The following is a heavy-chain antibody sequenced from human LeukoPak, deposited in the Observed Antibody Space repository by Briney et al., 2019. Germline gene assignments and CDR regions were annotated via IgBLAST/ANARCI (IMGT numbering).Heavy chain of an antibody. CDR2: IRSKAYGGTT. CDR3: TRDVRGSYVFDY. Sequence: PGGSLRLSCTASGFTFGDYAMSWFRQAPGKGLEWVGFIRSKAYGGTTEYAAPVKGRFTISRDDSKSIAYLQMNSLKTEDTAVYYCTRDVRGSYVFDYWGQGTLVTVSS. J-gene: IGHJ4*02. CDR1: GFTFGDYA. D-gene: IGHD1-26*01. V-gene: IGHV3-49*03.